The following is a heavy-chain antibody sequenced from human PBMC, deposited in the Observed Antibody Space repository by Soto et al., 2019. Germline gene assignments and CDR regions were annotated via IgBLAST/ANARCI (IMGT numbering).Heavy chain of an antibody. CDR3: ARRYGGNFDY. J-gene: IGHJ4*02. CDR2: IYYSGST. CDR1: GGSISSYY. Sequence: SETLSLTCSVSGGSISSYYWSWIRQPPGKGLEWIGYIYYSGSTNYNPSLKSRVTISVDTSKNQFSLKLSSVSAADTAVYYCARRYGGNFDYWGQGTLVTVSS. V-gene: IGHV4-59*01. D-gene: IGHD3-16*01.